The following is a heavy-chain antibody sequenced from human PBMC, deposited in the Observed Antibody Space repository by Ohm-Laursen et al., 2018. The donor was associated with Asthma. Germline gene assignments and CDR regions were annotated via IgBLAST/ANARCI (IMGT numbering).Heavy chain of an antibody. D-gene: IGHD1-1*01. J-gene: IGHJ6*02. Sequence: GSLRLSCAASGFTLSSYSMNWVRQAPGKGLEWVSYITSYSSTTYYADSVKGRFTISRDNAKNSLYLQMNSLRAEDTAAYYCAVRTTSAGFDVWGQGTTVTVSS. V-gene: IGHV3-48*01. CDR3: AVRTTSAGFDV. CDR1: GFTLSSYS. CDR2: ITSYSSTT.